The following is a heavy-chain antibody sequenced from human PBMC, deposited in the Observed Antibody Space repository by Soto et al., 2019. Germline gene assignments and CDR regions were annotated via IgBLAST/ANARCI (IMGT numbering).Heavy chain of an antibody. Sequence: PGESLKISCKGSGYTFTSSWIGWVRQMPGKGLEWMGIIYPDNSDTRYSPSFQGQVTMSVDKSIRTAYLQWRSLKASDTAIYYCVRPDSSAYYPYWGQGTLVTVSS. CDR3: VRPDSSAYYPY. CDR1: GYTFTSSW. J-gene: IGHJ4*02. D-gene: IGHD3-22*01. V-gene: IGHV5-51*01. CDR2: IYPDNSDT.